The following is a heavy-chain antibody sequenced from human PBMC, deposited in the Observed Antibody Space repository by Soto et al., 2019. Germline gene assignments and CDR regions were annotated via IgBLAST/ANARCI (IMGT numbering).Heavy chain of an antibody. D-gene: IGHD3-10*01. Sequence: APVEIASRASGYTFTSYAIHCARHAPGQRLECIGWINAGNGNTKYSQKFQGRVTITRDTSASTAYMELSSLRSEDTAVYYCARERTITMVRESLYYYYGMDVWGQGTTVTVSS. CDR2: INAGNGNT. V-gene: IGHV1-3*01. CDR1: GYTFTSYA. J-gene: IGHJ6*02. CDR3: ARERTITMVRESLYYYYGMDV.